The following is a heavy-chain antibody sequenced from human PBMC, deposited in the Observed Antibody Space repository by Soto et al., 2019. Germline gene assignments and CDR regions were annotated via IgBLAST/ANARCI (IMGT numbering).Heavy chain of an antibody. CDR3: ARWGTTGGFDL. D-gene: IGHD3-16*01. CDR2: TSYDGSNN. J-gene: IGHJ5*02. V-gene: IGHV3-30*19. CDR1: GFMFKSYV. Sequence: QLQLVESGGGVVQPGTSRRLSCAASGFMFKSYVMHWVRQAPGKGLEWVALTSYDGSNNYYGDSVKGRFTVSRDNSKNTLHLQMDSLRPEDTALYYCARWGTTGGFDLWGQGTLVSVSS.